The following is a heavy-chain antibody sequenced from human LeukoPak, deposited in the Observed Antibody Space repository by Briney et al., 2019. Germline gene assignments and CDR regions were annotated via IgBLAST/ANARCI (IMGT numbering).Heavy chain of an antibody. V-gene: IGHV4-34*01. CDR3: ARPGIAARRFDY. Sequence: GSLRLSCAASGFTFSSFAMTWVRQPPGKGLEWIGEINHSGSTNYNPSLKSRVTISVDTSKNQFSLKLSSVTAADTAVYYCARPGIAARRFDYWGQGTLVTVSS. CDR2: INHSGST. D-gene: IGHD6-6*01. J-gene: IGHJ4*02. CDR1: GFTFSSFA.